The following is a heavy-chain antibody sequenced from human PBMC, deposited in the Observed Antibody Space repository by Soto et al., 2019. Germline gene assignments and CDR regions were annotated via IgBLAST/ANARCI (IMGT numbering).Heavy chain of an antibody. CDR1: GFTFSSFF. D-gene: IGHD4-17*01. Sequence: EVQLLEPGGGLVQPGGSLRLSCAASGFTFSSFFMSWVRQAPGKGLDWVSGIGANGGGTYYADSVKGRFIISRDNYKKTLYLQLNSLRAEDTAVYYCARDPNGDYLGAFDFWGQKTMVTVSS. CDR2: IGANGGGT. V-gene: IGHV3-23*01. J-gene: IGHJ3*01. CDR3: ARDPNGDYLGAFDF.